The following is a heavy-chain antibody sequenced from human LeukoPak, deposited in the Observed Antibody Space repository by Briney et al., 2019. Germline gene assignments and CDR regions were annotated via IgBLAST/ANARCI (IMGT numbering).Heavy chain of an antibody. V-gene: IGHV3-23*01. Sequence: GGSLRLSCAASGFTFSSYAMSWVRQAPGKGLEWVSVITGGGGNTYYADSVKGRFTISRDNSKNTLYLQMNSLRAEETAVYYCARVGSYYYDSSVDYMDVWGKGTTVTISS. CDR1: GFTFSSYA. CDR3: ARVGSYYYDSSVDYMDV. CDR2: ITGGGGNT. J-gene: IGHJ6*03. D-gene: IGHD3-22*01.